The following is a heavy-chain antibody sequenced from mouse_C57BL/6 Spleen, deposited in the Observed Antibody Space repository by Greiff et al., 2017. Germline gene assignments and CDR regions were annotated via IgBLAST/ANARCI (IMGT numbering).Heavy chain of an antibody. Sequence: EVMLVESGGDLVKPGGSLKLSCAASGFTFSSYGMSWVRQTPDKRLEWVATISSGGSYTYYPDSVKGRFTISRDNAKNTLYLQMSSLKSEDTAMYYCARRDDYGNSYYFDYWGQGTTLTVSS. CDR1: GFTFSSYG. J-gene: IGHJ2*01. V-gene: IGHV5-6*02. D-gene: IGHD2-1*01. CDR3: ARRDDYGNSYYFDY. CDR2: ISSGGSYT.